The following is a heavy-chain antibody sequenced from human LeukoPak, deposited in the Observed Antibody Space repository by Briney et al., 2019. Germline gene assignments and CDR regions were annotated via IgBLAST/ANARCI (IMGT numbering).Heavy chain of an antibody. Sequence: SETLSLTCAVYGGSFSGYYWSWIRQPPGKGLEWIGEINHSGSTNYNPSLKSRVTISVDTSKNQFSLKLSSVTAADTAVYCCARGGKLWSTDYWGQGTLVTVSS. J-gene: IGHJ4*02. CDR3: ARGGKLWSTDY. V-gene: IGHV4-34*01. CDR2: INHSGST. D-gene: IGHD5-18*01. CDR1: GGSFSGYY.